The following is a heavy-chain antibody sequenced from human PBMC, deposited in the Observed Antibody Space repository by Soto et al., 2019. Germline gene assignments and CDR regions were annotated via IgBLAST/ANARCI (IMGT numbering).Heavy chain of an antibody. CDR3: ARDTINSGWHLDY. CDR2: ISGSGGTI. V-gene: IGHV3-23*01. CDR1: GFTFSSYA. J-gene: IGHJ4*02. Sequence: GGSLRLSCAASGFTFSSYAMSWVRQAPGKGLEWVSVISGSGGTIYYADPVKGRFTISRDNSKNTLSLQMNSLRAEDTAVYFCARDTINSGWHLDYWGQGTLVTVSS. D-gene: IGHD6-19*01.